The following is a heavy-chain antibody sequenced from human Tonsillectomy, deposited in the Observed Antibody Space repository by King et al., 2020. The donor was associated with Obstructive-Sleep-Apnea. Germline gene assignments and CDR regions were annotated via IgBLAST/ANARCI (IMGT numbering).Heavy chain of an antibody. Sequence: ITLKESGPTLVKPTQTLTLTCTFSGFSLSSSGVGVGWIRQPPGKALEWLALIYWDDDKRYSPSLKSRLTISKDTSKNQVVLTMTNMAPVDTATYYCAHRHGEGYYYYYGMDVWGQGTTVTVSS. V-gene: IGHV2-5*02. D-gene: IGHD3-10*01. CDR3: AHRHGEGYYYYYGMDV. CDR1: GFSLSSSGVG. J-gene: IGHJ6*02. CDR2: IYWDDDK.